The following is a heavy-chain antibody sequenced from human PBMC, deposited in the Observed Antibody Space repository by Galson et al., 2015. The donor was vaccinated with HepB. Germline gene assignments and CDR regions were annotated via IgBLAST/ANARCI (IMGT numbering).Heavy chain of an antibody. D-gene: IGHD2-8*01. Sequence: SLRLSCAASGFTFSRYAMTWVRQAPGKGLEWISSTTSNGGRTFYTNSVKGRFTISRDNSRNTVVLQLSSLRPEDTAVYYCAKDGIMVSNNPYQLHFWGQGTLVSVSS. CDR1: GFTFSRYA. V-gene: IGHV3-23*01. J-gene: IGHJ4*02. CDR2: TTSNGGRT. CDR3: AKDGIMVSNNPYQLHF.